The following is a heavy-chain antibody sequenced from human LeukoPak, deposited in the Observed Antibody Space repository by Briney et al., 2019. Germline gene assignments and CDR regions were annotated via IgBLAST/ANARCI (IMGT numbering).Heavy chain of an antibody. D-gene: IGHD4-17*01. J-gene: IGHJ4*02. Sequence: GESLRLSCAASGSTFSSYVMTWVRQAPGKGLERVSAISGSGGSTYYAASVKGRLTISRDNSKNTLYLQMNSLRAEDTAVYYCAKRRTPGGGYGDYDYWGQGTLVTVSS. CDR3: AKRRTPGGGYGDYDY. V-gene: IGHV3-23*01. CDR2: ISGSGGST. CDR1: GSTFSSYV.